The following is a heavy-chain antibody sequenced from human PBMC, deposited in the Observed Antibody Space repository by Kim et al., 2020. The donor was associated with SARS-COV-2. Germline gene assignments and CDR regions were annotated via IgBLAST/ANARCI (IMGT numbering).Heavy chain of an antibody. Sequence: SYDGSNKDYADSVKGRFTISRDNSKNTLYLQMNSLRAEDTAVYYCARAGMWGQGTLVTVSS. J-gene: IGHJ4*02. D-gene: IGHD1-20*01. V-gene: IGHV3-30-3*01. CDR3: ARAGM. CDR2: SYDGSNK.